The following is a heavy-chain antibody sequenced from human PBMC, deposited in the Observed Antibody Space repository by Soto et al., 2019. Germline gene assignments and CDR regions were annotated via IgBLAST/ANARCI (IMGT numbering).Heavy chain of an antibody. CDR1: GVSISSGGYY. V-gene: IGHV4-31*03. D-gene: IGHD3-10*01. Sequence: SETLSLTCTVSGVSISSGGYYWTWIRQHPGKGLGWIGCIYYSGTTYYSPSLKSRVTISVDTSKNQFSLRLSSVTAADTAVYYCARVLGSAVYYGMDVWGQGTTVTVSS. CDR2: IYYSGTT. J-gene: IGHJ6*02. CDR3: ARVLGSAVYYGMDV.